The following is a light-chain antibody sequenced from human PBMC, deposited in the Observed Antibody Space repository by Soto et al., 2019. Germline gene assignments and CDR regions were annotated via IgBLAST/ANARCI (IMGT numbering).Light chain of an antibody. CDR1: SSDVGGYNY. CDR2: DVS. J-gene: IGLJ3*02. CDR3: CSYAGSYTWG. V-gene: IGLV2-11*01. Sequence: QSVLTQPRSVSGSPGQLVTISCTGTSSDVGGYNYVSWYQQHPGKAPKLMIYDVSKRPSGVPDRFSGSKSGNTASLTISGLQAEDEADYYCCSYAGSYTWGFGGGTKLPVL.